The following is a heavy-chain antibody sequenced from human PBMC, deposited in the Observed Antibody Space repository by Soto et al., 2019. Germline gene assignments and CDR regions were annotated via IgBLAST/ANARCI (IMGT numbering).Heavy chain of an antibody. V-gene: IGHV5-51*01. CDR2: IYPGDHET. Sequence: SGESLKISCQCSGYTFSNFWIGWVRQLPGKGLEWMGIIYPGDHETRYSPSFHGKVTLSVDKSINTAYLQWNSLEASDSAFYFCARSPRSSPYFDYWGQGALVTVSS. CDR1: GYTFSNFW. J-gene: IGHJ4*02. CDR3: ARSPRSSPYFDY. D-gene: IGHD6-13*01.